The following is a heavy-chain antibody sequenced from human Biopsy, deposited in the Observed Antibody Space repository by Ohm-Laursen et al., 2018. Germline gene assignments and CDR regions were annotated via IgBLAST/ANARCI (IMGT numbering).Heavy chain of an antibody. CDR1: GFTFSDYY. V-gene: IGHV3-11*01. J-gene: IGHJ6*02. Sequence: SLRLSCAASGFTFSDYYMNWIRQAPGKGLEWVSFITNTGRTVYADSVKGRFTISRDNADNSLHLQMKSLRAEDTAVYYCARELGNGMDVWGQGTPVTVPS. CDR3: ARELGNGMDV. CDR2: ITNTGRTV.